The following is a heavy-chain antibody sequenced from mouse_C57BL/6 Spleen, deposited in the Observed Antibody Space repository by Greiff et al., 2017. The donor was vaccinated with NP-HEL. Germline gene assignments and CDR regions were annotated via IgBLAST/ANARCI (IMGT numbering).Heavy chain of an antibody. CDR3: AREGSSYVEGFDY. D-gene: IGHD1-1*01. J-gene: IGHJ2*01. Sequence: QVQRVESGAELVKPGASVKLSCKASGYTFTSYWMHWVKQRPGQGLEWIGMIHPNSGSTNYNEKFKSKATLTVDKSSSTAYMQLSSLTSEDSAVYYCAREGSSYVEGFDYWGQGTTLTVSS. CDR1: GYTFTSYW. CDR2: IHPNSGST. V-gene: IGHV1-64*01.